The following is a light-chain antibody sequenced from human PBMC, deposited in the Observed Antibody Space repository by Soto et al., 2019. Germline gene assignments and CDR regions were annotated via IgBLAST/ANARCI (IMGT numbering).Light chain of an antibody. CDR2: EVS. J-gene: IGLJ1*01. CDR3: SSYTSTSFDYV. CDR1: SSDVGGYNY. V-gene: IGLV2-14*01. Sequence: QSALTQPASVSGSPGQSITISCTGTSSDVGGYNYVSWYQQHPGKAPKLMIYEVSNRPSGVSNRFSGSKSGNTASLTISGLQVEDEANYYCSSYTSTSFDYVSGTGTKVPVL.